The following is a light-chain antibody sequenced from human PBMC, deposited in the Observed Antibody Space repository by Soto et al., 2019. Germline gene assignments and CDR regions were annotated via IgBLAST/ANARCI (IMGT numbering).Light chain of an antibody. V-gene: IGKV4-1*01. J-gene: IGKJ2*01. CDR3: HQYYNIPYT. CDR2: WAS. Sequence: DIVMTQSPDSLAVSLGERATINCKSSQSVLYSSNNKNYLAWYQQKPGQPPKLLIYWASTREPGVPDRFSGSGSGTDFTLTISSLQAEDVAVYFCHQYYNIPYTFGQGTKLEIK. CDR1: QSVLYSSNNKNY.